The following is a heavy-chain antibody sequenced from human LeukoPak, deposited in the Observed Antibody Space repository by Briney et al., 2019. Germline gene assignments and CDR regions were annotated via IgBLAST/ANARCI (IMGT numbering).Heavy chain of an antibody. CDR3: ARGPLGSSWGY. J-gene: IGHJ4*02. Sequence: SETLSLTCAVYGGSFSGYYWSWIRQPLGKGLEWIGEINHSGSTNYNPSLKSRVTISVDTSKNQFSLKLSSVTAADTAVYYCARGPLGSSWGYWGQGTLVTLSS. CDR1: GGSFSGYY. D-gene: IGHD6-13*01. V-gene: IGHV4-34*01. CDR2: INHSGST.